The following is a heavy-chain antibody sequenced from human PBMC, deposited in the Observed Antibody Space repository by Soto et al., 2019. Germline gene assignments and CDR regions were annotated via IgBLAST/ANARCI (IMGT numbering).Heavy chain of an antibody. CDR2: ISSSSSYI. D-gene: IGHD3-3*01. CDR3: ARDQVYDFWSGYPAYYYYYGMDV. CDR1: GFTFSSYS. V-gene: IGHV3-21*01. J-gene: IGHJ6*02. Sequence: GGFLRLSCAASGFTFSSYSMNWVRQAPGKGLEWVSSISSSSSYIYYADSVKGRFTISRDNAKNSLYLQMNSLRAEDTAVYYCARDQVYDFWSGYPAYYYYYGMDVWGQGTTVTVS.